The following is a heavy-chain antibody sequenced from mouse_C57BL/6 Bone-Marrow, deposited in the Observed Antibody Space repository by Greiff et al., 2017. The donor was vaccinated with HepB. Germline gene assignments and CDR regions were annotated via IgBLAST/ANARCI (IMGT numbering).Heavy chain of an antibody. V-gene: IGHV1-72*01. CDR3: ARGCSNSPTEYFDV. D-gene: IGHD2-5*01. Sequence: VQLQQPGAELVKPGASVKLSFKASGYTFTSYWMHWVKQRPGRGLEWIGRIDPNSGGTKYNEKFKSKATLTVDKPSSTAYMQLSSLTSEDSAVYYCARGCSNSPTEYFDVWGTGTTVTVSS. CDR1: GYTFTSYW. CDR2: IDPNSGGT. J-gene: IGHJ1*03.